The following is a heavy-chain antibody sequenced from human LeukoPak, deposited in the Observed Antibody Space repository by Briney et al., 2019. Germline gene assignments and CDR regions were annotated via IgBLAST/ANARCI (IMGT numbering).Heavy chain of an antibody. CDR1: GFTFSSYG. CDR3: ATYYYDSSGSYGVIEYFQH. V-gene: IGHV3-23*01. Sequence: PGGSLRLSCAASGFTFSSYGMSWVRQAPGKGLEWVSAISGSGGSTYYADSVKGRFTISRDNSKNTLYLQMNSLRAEDTAVYYCATYYYDSSGSYGVIEYFQHWGQGTLVTVSS. CDR2: ISGSGGST. D-gene: IGHD3-22*01. J-gene: IGHJ1*01.